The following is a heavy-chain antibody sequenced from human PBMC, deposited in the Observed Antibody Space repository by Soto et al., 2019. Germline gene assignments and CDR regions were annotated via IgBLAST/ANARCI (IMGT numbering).Heavy chain of an antibody. V-gene: IGHV3-23*01. D-gene: IGHD3-3*01. CDR1: GFTFSTYA. CDR3: AKGPISPYGMDV. J-gene: IGHJ6*01. CDR2: IYSSGDGI. Sequence: EEQLLESGGDLVQPGGSLRLSCAASGFTFSTYAMSWVRQAPGKGLEWVSTIYSSGDGIYYADSVKGRFTISRDNSKNTLYLQMNSLGAEDTAVYYCAKGPISPYGMDVWGQGTTVTVSS.